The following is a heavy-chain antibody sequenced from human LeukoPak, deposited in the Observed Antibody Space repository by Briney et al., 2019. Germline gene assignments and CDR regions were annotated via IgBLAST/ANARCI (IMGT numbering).Heavy chain of an antibody. J-gene: IGHJ4*02. CDR2: IDPSDSYT. V-gene: IGHV5-10-1*01. Sequence: GASLLISCKGSGSSFTSYWISWVRQMPGKGLEWMGRIDPSDSYTNYSPSFQGHVTISADKSISTAYLQWSSLNASDTAMYYCARLPGDTAMVDGCPWCDYWGQGTLVTVSS. D-gene: IGHD5-18*01. CDR1: GSSFTSYW. CDR3: ARLPGDTAMVDGCPWCDY.